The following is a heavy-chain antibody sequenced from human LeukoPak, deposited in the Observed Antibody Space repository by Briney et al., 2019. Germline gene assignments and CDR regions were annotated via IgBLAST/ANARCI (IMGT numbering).Heavy chain of an antibody. CDR2: IDPVSGGT. V-gene: IGHV1-2*02. J-gene: IGHJ4*02. CDR3: ARAASPYTTSRFHY. D-gene: IGHD2-2*01. Sequence: ASVKVSCKPSGYNFIDYYIHWVRQAPGQGLEWVGRIDPVSGGTHYAQKFQVRVSMTRDTSISTVYMEVSGLTSDDTALYYCARAASPYTTSRFHYWGQGTLVTVSS. CDR1: GYNFIDYY.